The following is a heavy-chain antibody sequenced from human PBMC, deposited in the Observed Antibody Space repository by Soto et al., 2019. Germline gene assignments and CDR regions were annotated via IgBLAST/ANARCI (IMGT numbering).Heavy chain of an antibody. Sequence: QVQLVESGGGVVQPGRSLRLSCAASGFTFSSYGMHWVRQAPGKGLEWVAVISYDGSNKYYADSVKGRFTISRDNSKNTLYLQMSSLKTEDTAVYYCTTGEYQLLLLGYYYGMDVWGQGTTVTVSS. V-gene: IGHV3-30*03. J-gene: IGHJ6*02. D-gene: IGHD2-2*01. CDR2: ISYDGSNK. CDR3: TTGEYQLLLLGYYYGMDV. CDR1: GFTFSSYG.